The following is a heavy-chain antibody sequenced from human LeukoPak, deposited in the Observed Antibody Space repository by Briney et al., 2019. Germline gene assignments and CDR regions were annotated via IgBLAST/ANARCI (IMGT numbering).Heavy chain of an antibody. D-gene: IGHD7-27*01. CDR2: IKQDGGEK. J-gene: IGHJ4*02. V-gene: IGHV3-7*01. Sequence: GGSLRLSCAASRFTFSNYWMTWVRQAPGKGLEWVANIKQDGGEKHYVDSVQGRFTISRDNAKNSLYLQMNSLRVEDTAVYYCAREDWGSTGHSFGYWGQGTLVTVSS. CDR1: RFTFSNYW. CDR3: AREDWGSTGHSFGY.